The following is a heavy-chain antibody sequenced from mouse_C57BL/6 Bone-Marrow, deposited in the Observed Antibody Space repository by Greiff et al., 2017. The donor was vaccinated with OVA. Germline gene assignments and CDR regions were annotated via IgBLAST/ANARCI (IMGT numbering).Heavy chain of an antibody. CDR2: ISDGGSYT. Sequence: EVKLMESGGGLVKPGGSLKLSCAASGFTFSSYAMSWVRQTPDKRLEWVATISDGGSYTYYPDNVKGRFTISRDNAKNNLYLQMSHLKSEDTAMYYCAREAGNYWGQGTTLTVSS. V-gene: IGHV5-4*01. J-gene: IGHJ2*01. CDR1: GFTFSSYA. D-gene: IGHD4-1*01. CDR3: AREAGNY.